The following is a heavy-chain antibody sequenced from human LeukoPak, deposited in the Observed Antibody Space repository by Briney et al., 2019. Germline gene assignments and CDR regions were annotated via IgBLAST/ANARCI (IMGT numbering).Heavy chain of an antibody. CDR1: GGSISSGDYY. CDR3: ARDARGMIVVVPAAAPHYGMDV. Sequence: PSQTLSLTCTVSGGSISSGDYYWSWIRQPPGKGLEWIGYIYYSGSTYYHPSLKSRVTISVDTSKNQFSLKLSSVTAADTAVYYCARDARGMIVVVPAAAPHYGMDVWGKGTTVTVSS. CDR2: IYYSGST. D-gene: IGHD2-2*01. V-gene: IGHV4-30-4*01. J-gene: IGHJ6*04.